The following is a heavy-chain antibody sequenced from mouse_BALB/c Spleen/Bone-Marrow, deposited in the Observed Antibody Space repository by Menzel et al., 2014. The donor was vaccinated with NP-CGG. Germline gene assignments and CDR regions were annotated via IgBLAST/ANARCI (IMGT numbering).Heavy chain of an antibody. CDR2: IWGDGST. Sequence: VQLQESGPGLVAPSQSLSITCTVSGFSLTGYGLNWVRQPPGKGLVWLGMIWGDGSTDYNSVLKSRLNISKDNSKSQVFLKMNSLQTDDTARYYCARSFTTVVATPFDYWGQGTALTVSS. CDR3: ARSFTTVVATPFDY. J-gene: IGHJ2*01. D-gene: IGHD1-1*01. V-gene: IGHV2-6-7*02. CDR1: GFSLTGYG.